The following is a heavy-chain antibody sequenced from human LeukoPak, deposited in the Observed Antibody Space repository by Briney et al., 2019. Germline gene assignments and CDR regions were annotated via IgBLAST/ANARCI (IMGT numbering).Heavy chain of an antibody. CDR2: IKSKTDGGTT. D-gene: IGHD2-8*01. CDR1: GFTFSNAW. J-gene: IGHJ4*02. V-gene: IGHV3-15*01. Sequence: GGSLRLSCAASGFTFSNAWMSWVRQAPGKGLEWVGRIKSKTDGGTTDYAAPVKGRFTISRDDSKNTQYLQMNSLKTEDTAVYYCTTDIVLMVYAIRCGYWGQGTLVTVSS. CDR3: TTDIVLMVYAIRCGY.